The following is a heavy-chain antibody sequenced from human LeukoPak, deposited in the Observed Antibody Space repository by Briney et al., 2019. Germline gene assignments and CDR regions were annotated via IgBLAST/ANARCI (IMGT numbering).Heavy chain of an antibody. J-gene: IGHJ4*02. V-gene: IGHV1-69*13. Sequence: SVKVSCKASGGTFSSYAISWVRQAPGQGLEWMGGIIPIFGTANYAQKFQGRVTITADESTSTAYKELSSLRSEDTAVYYCARLSSTSCCYFDYWGQGTLVTVSS. CDR2: IIPIFGTA. CDR1: GGTFSSYA. D-gene: IGHD2-2*01. CDR3: ARLSSTSCCYFDY.